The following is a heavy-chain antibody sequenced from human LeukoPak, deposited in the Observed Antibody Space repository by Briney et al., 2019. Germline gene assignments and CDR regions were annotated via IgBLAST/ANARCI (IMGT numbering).Heavy chain of an antibody. CDR3: ARELRFLEWRTIDY. D-gene: IGHD3-3*01. V-gene: IGHV3-33*01. J-gene: IGHJ4*02. Sequence: GGSLRLSCAASGFTFSSYGMHWVRQAPGKGLEWVAVIWYDGSNKYYADSVKGRFTISRDNSRNTLYLQMNSLRAEDTAVYYCARELRFLEWRTIDYWGQGTLVTVSS. CDR2: IWYDGSNK. CDR1: GFTFSSYG.